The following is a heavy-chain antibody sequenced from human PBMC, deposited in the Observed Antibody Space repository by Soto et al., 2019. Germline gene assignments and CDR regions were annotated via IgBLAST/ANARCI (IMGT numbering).Heavy chain of an antibody. CDR3: ARARNRYFDY. V-gene: IGHV4-61*01. CDR1: GGSMTTGSYF. D-gene: IGHD1-1*01. Sequence: PSETLSLTCNVSGGSMTTGSYFWGWIRQPPGKGLEWIGYVFRSGSVNYSPSFKSRVTISIDTSKNQFSLMLKSVTAADTAVYFCARARNRYFDYWGQGALVTVSS. CDR2: VFRSGSV. J-gene: IGHJ4*02.